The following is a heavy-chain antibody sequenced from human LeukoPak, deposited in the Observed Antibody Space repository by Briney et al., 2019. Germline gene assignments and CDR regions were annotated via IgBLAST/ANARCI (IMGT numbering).Heavy chain of an antibody. J-gene: IGHJ3*02. D-gene: IGHD3-10*01. CDR3: ARLGVTQDAFDI. CDR2: ISSTGST. V-gene: IGHV4-30-4*07. Sequence: SETLSLTCAVSGGSISSGGYSWSWIRQPPGKGLEWIGYISSTGSTYYNPSLKSRLSISLDTSKNQFSLNLSSVTAADTAVFYCARLGVTQDAFDIWGQGTMVTVSS. CDR1: GGSISSGGYS.